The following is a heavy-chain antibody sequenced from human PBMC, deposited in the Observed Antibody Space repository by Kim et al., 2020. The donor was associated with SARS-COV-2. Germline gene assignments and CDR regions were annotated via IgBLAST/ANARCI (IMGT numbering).Heavy chain of an antibody. CDR3: ALGLLGLYPIDY. V-gene: IGHV1-69*04. D-gene: IGHD2-2*02. CDR1: GGTFSSYA. Sequence: SVKVSCKASGGTFSSYAISWVRQAPGQGLEWMGRIIPILGIANYAQKFQGRVTITADKSTSTAYMELSSLRSEDTAVYYCALGLLGLYPIDYWGQGTLVTVSS. CDR2: IIPILGIA. J-gene: IGHJ4*02.